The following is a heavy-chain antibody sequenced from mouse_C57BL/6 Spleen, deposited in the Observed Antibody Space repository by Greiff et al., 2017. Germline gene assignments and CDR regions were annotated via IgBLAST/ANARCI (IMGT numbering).Heavy chain of an antibody. Sequence: VQLQQSGTVLARPGASVKMSCKTSGYTFTSYWMHWVKQRPGQGLEWIGDIYPGNSDTSYNQKFKGKAKLTAATSASTAYMELSSLTNEDSAVYYCTGWLLRAWFAYWGQGTLVTVSA. CDR3: TGWLLRAWFAY. CDR2: IYPGNSDT. J-gene: IGHJ3*01. V-gene: IGHV1-5*01. D-gene: IGHD2-3*01. CDR1: GYTFTSYW.